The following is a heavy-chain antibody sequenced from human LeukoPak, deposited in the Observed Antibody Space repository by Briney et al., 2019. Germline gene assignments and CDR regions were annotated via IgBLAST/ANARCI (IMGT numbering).Heavy chain of an antibody. V-gene: IGHV3-66*01. CDR1: GFTVSSNY. CDR2: IYSGGST. Sequence: GGSLRLSCAASGFTVSSNYMSWVRQAPGKGLEWVSVIYSGGSTYYADSVKGRFTISRDNSKNTLYLQMNSLRAEDTAVYYCARGQGVLWFGESQSGWFDPWGQGTLVTVSS. D-gene: IGHD3-10*01. J-gene: IGHJ5*02. CDR3: ARGQGVLWFGESQSGWFDP.